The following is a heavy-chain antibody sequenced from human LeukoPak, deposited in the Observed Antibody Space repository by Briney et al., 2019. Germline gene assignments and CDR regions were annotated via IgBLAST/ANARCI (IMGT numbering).Heavy chain of an antibody. Sequence: ASVKVSCKASGGTFSSYAISWVRQAPGQGLEWMGGIIPIFGTANYAQKFQGRVTITADESTSTAYMELSSLRSVDTAVYYCARSYSWFGESYYGMDVWGQGTTVTVSS. CDR2: IIPIFGTA. J-gene: IGHJ6*02. V-gene: IGHV1-69*13. D-gene: IGHD3-10*01. CDR3: ARSYSWFGESYYGMDV. CDR1: GGTFSSYA.